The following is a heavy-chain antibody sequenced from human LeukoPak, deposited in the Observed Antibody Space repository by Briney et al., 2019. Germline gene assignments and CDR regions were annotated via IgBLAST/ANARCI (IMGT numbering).Heavy chain of an antibody. V-gene: IGHV3-7*01. CDR2: IKEDGGDK. CDR1: GFTFSNYW. CDR3: AIPGSSWPSDAFDM. Sequence: GGSLRLSCADSGFTFSNYWMSWVRQAPGRGLEWDANIKEDGGDKYYVDSVKGRFTLSRDNAKNSLYLQMNSLRAEDTAVYYCAIPGSSWPSDAFDMCGQGRMVTVSS. D-gene: IGHD6-13*01. J-gene: IGHJ3*02.